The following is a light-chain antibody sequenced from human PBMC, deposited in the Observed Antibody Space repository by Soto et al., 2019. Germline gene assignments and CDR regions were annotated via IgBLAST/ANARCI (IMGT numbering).Light chain of an antibody. CDR2: DVS. CDR1: QNINND. J-gene: IGKJ4*01. CDR3: QQRNSWPPT. Sequence: EIVLTQSPATLSLSPGGRASLSCRASQNINNDLAWYQQKPGQAPRLLIYDVSNRATGIPARFSGSGSGTDFTLTISSLATEDSAIYCCQQRNSWPPTFGGGTKVEI. V-gene: IGKV3-11*01.